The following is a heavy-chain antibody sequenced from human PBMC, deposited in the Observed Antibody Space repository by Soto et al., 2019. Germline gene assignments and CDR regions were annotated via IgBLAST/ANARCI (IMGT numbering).Heavy chain of an antibody. CDR2: ISGGGGVST. CDR1: GFTFSSYA. Sequence: EVQLLESGGGLVQPGGALTLSGAASGFTFSSYAMTWVRQAPGKGLEWVSGISGGGGVSTYYADSVKGRFTISRDNSMNTLYLQMNRLRADDTAVYYCAKDAISMVRGVNNWFDPWGQGTLVTVSS. D-gene: IGHD3-10*01. CDR3: AKDAISMVRGVNNWFDP. J-gene: IGHJ5*02. V-gene: IGHV3-23*01.